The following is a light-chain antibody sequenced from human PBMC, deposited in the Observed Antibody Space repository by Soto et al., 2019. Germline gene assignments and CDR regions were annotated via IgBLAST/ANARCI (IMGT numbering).Light chain of an antibody. Sequence: QTVVTQEPSFSVSPGGTVTLTCGLRSGSVSTTYYPTWYQQTPGQAPCTLIYSTDSRSSGVPDRFSGSILGNKAALTITGAQADDESGYYCVLYMGSGIWVFGGGTKLTVL. CDR1: SGSVSTTYY. J-gene: IGLJ3*02. CDR2: STD. V-gene: IGLV8-61*01. CDR3: VLYMGSGIWV.